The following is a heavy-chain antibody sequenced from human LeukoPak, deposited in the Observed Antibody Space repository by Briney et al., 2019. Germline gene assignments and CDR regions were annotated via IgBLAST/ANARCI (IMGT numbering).Heavy chain of an antibody. Sequence: PSETLSLTCAVSGGSISSYYWSWIRQPPGKGMEWIGFIYYSGSTNYNPSLKSRVTISVDTSKNQFSLRLSSVTAADTAVYYCASPGIVAAGTDRGFDYWGQGTLVTVSS. J-gene: IGHJ4*02. CDR3: ASPGIVAAGTDRGFDY. CDR1: GGSISSYY. D-gene: IGHD6-13*01. CDR2: IYYSGST. V-gene: IGHV4-59*01.